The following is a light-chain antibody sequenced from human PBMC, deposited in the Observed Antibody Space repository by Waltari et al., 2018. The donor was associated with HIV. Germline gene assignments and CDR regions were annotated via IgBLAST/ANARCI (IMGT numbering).Light chain of an antibody. CDR2: EVS. J-gene: IGLJ1*01. CDR3: TSYTSSTTLV. Sequence: QPALTQSASVPGSLGQSIPISSHGTSSDVGCYYHVTWYQQHPGKAPKLMIYEVSNRPSGVSTRFSGSKSGNTASLIISGLQAEDEADYYCTSYTSSTTLVFGTGTKVTVL. CDR1: SSDVGCYYH. V-gene: IGLV2-14*01.